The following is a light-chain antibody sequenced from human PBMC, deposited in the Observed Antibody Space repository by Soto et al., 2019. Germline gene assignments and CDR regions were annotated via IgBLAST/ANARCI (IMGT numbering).Light chain of an antibody. CDR1: SSDVGGYNY. J-gene: IGLJ2*01. CDR3: SSYAGSNNVV. CDR2: EVS. V-gene: IGLV2-8*01. Sequence: QSPLTQPPSASGSLGQSVTISCSGTSSDVGGYNYVSWYQQHPGKAPKFMIYEVSKRPSGVPDRFSGSKSGNTASLTVSGLQAEDEADYYCSSYAGSNNVVFGGGTKLPVL.